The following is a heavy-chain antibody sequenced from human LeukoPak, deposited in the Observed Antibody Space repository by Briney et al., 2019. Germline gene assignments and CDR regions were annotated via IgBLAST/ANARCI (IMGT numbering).Heavy chain of an antibody. V-gene: IGHV3-11*01. CDR3: ARLGKDTSMAPSDY. J-gene: IGHJ4*02. CDR2: ISSSGSAM. D-gene: IGHD5-18*01. Sequence: PGGSLRLSCAASGFTFSDFYMRWIRQAPGKGLEWVSYISSSGSAMYYADSMKGRFTVSRDNAKNSLYLQMNSLRAEDTAMYYCARLGKDTSMAPSDYWGQGTLVTVSS. CDR1: GFTFSDFY.